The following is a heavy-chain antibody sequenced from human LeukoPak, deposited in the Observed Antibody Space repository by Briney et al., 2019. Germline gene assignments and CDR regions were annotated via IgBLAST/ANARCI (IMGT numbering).Heavy chain of an antibody. CDR1: DGSISSYY. Sequence: SETLSLTCTVSDGSISSYYWSWIRQPPGKGLEWIGYIYYSGSTNYNPSLKSRVTISVDTSKNQFSLKLSSVTAADTAVYYCARDPDYGDYVAFDIWGQGTMVTVSS. J-gene: IGHJ3*02. CDR3: ARDPDYGDYVAFDI. V-gene: IGHV4-59*01. D-gene: IGHD4-17*01. CDR2: IYYSGST.